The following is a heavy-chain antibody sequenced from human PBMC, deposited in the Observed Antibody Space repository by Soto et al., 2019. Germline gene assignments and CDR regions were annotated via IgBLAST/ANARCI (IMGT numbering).Heavy chain of an antibody. CDR2: IYSGVST. D-gene: IGHD1-26*01. Sequence: VQLVESGGGVVQPGGSLRLSCAASGFTVSSNYMSWVRQAPGKGLEWVSVIYSGVSTYYADSVKGRFTISRDNSKNTLYLQMNSLRAEDTAVYYCARDAGGSYPFDYWGQGTLVTVSS. V-gene: IGHV3-53*01. J-gene: IGHJ4*02. CDR1: GFTVSSNY. CDR3: ARDAGGSYPFDY.